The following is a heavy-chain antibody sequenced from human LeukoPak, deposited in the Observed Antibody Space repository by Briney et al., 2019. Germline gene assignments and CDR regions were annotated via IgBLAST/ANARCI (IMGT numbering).Heavy chain of an antibody. V-gene: IGHV1-69*05. CDR2: IIPIFGTA. Sequence: ASVKVSXKASGGTFSSYAISWVRQAPGQGLEWMGGIIPIFGTANYAQKFQGRVTITTDESTSTAYMELSSLRSEDTAVYYCASGGVTTSLDYWGQGTLVTVSS. J-gene: IGHJ4*02. CDR3: ASGGVTTSLDY. CDR1: GGTFSSYA. D-gene: IGHD4-17*01.